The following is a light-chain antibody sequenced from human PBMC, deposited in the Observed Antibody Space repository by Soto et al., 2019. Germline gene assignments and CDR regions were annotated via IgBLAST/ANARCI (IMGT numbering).Light chain of an antibody. V-gene: IGKV3-11*01. CDR2: DAS. CDR1: QNVGTF. Sequence: EVVLTQSPATLSLSPGERATLSCRASQNVGTFLDWYQLKPGQAPRLVIYDASNRAAGIPDRFSGSGSGTDFTLTISGLEPEDFALYYCLQRNNWPPWTFGQGTKVEIK. CDR3: LQRNNWPPWT. J-gene: IGKJ1*01.